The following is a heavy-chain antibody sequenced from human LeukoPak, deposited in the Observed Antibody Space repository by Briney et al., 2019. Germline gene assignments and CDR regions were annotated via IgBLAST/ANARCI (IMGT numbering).Heavy chain of an antibody. V-gene: IGHV3-11*04. Sequence: GGSLRLSCAASGFTFSDYYMSWIRQAPGKGLEWVSYISGSGSTIYYADSVRGRFTISRDNAKNSLYLQMNSLRAEDTAVYYCARADDSSGYYFRAFDIWGQGTMVTVSS. CDR3: ARADDSSGYYFRAFDI. CDR1: GFTFSDYY. J-gene: IGHJ3*02. D-gene: IGHD3-22*01. CDR2: ISGSGSTI.